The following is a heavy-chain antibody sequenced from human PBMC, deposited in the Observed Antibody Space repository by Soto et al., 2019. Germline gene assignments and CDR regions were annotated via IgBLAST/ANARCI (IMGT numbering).Heavy chain of an antibody. D-gene: IGHD6-19*01. CDR3: ARDRLAVPPGGMDV. J-gene: IGHJ6*02. Sequence: QVQLQESGPGLVKPSQTLSLTCTVSGGSISSGDYYWSWIRQPPGKGLEWIGYIYYSGSTYYNPSLKRAVTMSLDTSKNQFSLQLSSVTAADTAVYYCARDRLAVPPGGMDVWGQGTTVTVSS. V-gene: IGHV4-30-4*01. CDR2: IYYSGST. CDR1: GGSISSGDYY.